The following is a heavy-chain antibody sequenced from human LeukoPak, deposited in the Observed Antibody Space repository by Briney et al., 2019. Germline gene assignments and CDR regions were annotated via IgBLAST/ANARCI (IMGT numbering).Heavy chain of an antibody. Sequence: GGSLRLSCAASGFTFSNAWMSWVRQAPGKGLEWVGCIKSKTDGGTKDYAAPVKGRFTISRDDSKNTLYLQMNSLKTEDTAVYYCTTGATMIVVEEVDYWGQGTLVTVSS. J-gene: IGHJ4*02. CDR3: TTGATMIVVEEVDY. D-gene: IGHD3-22*01. CDR1: GFTFSNAW. CDR2: IKSKTDGGTK. V-gene: IGHV3-15*01.